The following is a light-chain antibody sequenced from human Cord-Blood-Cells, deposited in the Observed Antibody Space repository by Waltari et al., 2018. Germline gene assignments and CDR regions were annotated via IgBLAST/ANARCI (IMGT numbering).Light chain of an antibody. CDR2: DVS. CDR3: SSYTSSAWV. J-gene: IGLJ3*02. V-gene: IGLV2-14*03. Sequence: QSALPQPASVSESPAPSITISCTGTSSDVGHYNYVSWYQQHPCKAPKLMIYDVSNRPSGFSNRFSGSKSGNTASLTISGLQAEDEADYYCSSYTSSAWVFGGGTKLTVL. CDR1: SSDVGHYNY.